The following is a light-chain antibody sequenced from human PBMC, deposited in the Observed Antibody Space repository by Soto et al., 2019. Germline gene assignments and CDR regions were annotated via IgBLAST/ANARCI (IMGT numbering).Light chain of an antibody. Sequence: QLLLTQSPSASASLGASVKLTCTLSSGHSSYAIAWHQQQPEKGPRYLMKLNSDGSHSKGDGIPDRLSGSSSGAERYLTISSLQSEDEADYYCQTWGTGIRVFGTGTKVTVL. CDR2: LNSDGSH. J-gene: IGLJ1*01. V-gene: IGLV4-69*01. CDR3: QTWGTGIRV. CDR1: SGHSSYA.